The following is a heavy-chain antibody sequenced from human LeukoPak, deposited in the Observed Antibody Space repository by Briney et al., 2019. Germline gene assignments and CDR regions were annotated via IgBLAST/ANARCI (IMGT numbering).Heavy chain of an antibody. D-gene: IGHD3-16*01. CDR2: IYFSGST. Sequence: SETLSLTCTVSGGSISSDYWSWIRQPPGKGLEWIGYIYFSGSTNYNPSLKSRVTISVDTSKTQFSLKLSSVTAADTAVYYCARGGGYFNYWGQGTLVTVSS. CDR3: ARGGGYFNY. CDR1: GGSISSDY. V-gene: IGHV4-59*01. J-gene: IGHJ4*02.